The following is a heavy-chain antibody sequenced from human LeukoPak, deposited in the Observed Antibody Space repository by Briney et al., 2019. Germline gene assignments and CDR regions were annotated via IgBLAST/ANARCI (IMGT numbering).Heavy chain of an antibody. J-gene: IGHJ6*02. V-gene: IGHV1-2*02. Sequence: GASVKVSCKASGYTFTGYYMHWVRQAPGQGLEWMGWINPNSGGTNYAQKFQGRVTMTRDTSISTAYMELSRLTSDDTAVYYCARGDSSVEHYGMDVWGRGTTVTVSS. CDR2: INPNSGGT. D-gene: IGHD1-1*01. CDR3: ARGDSSVEHYGMDV. CDR1: GYTFTGYY.